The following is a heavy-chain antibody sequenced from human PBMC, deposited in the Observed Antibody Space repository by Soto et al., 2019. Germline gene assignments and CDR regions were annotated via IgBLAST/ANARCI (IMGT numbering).Heavy chain of an antibody. D-gene: IGHD6-19*01. CDR2: IKSRTDGETT. CDR1: GFIFSNAW. V-gene: IGHV3-15*07. Sequence: EVQLVESGGDLVKPGGSLRLSCAASGFIFSNAWVNWVRQAPGKGLEWVGRIKSRTDGETTDYAATVKGRFTISRDDSKSTLFLQMTSLKTEDTAVYYCATGAPYSGVLFDYWGQGTRVTVSS. CDR3: ATGAPYSGVLFDY. J-gene: IGHJ4*02.